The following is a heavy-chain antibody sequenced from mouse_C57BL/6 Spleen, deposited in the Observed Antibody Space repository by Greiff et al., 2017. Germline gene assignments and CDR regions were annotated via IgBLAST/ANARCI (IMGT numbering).Heavy chain of an antibody. CDR2: INPSTGGT. V-gene: IGHV1-42*01. CDR3: AREDSSGYDYAMDY. CDR1: GYSFTGYY. J-gene: IGHJ4*01. D-gene: IGHD3-2*02. Sequence: VQLKQSGPELVKPGASVKISCKASGYSFTGYYMNWVKQSPEKSLEWIGEINPSTGGTTYNQKFKAKATLTVDKSSSTAYMQLKSLTSEDSAVXYCAREDSSGYDYAMDYWGQGTSVTVSS.